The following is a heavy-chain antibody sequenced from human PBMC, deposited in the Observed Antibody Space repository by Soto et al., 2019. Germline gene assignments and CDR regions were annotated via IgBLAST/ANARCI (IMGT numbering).Heavy chain of an antibody. CDR1: GGSISSSSYY. CDR3: ARGIAVDGQNWFDP. Sequence: PSETLSLTCTFSGGSISSSSYYWVWIRQPPGKGLEWIGSIYYSGSTYYNPSLKSRVTISVDTSKNQFSLKLSSVTAADTAVYYCARGIAVDGQNWFDPWGQGTLLTVSS. J-gene: IGHJ5*02. V-gene: IGHV4-39*01. CDR2: IYYSGST. D-gene: IGHD6-19*01.